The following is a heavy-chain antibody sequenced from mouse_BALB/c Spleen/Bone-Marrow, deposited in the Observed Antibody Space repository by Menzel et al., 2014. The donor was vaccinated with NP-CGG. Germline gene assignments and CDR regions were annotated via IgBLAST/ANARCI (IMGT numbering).Heavy chain of an antibody. D-gene: IGHD2-4*01. CDR3: ARHAYYDQTEVSFVY. CDR2: ISGGGSYT. Sequence: EVQGVESGGNLVKSGGSLKLSCAASGFTFSSYGMSWVRQTPEKGLEWVATISGGGSYTFYPDSVKGRFTISRDNAKNNLYLRLSSLRSEDTALYYCARHAYYDQTEVSFVYWGQGTLVTVSA. CDR1: GFTFSSYG. J-gene: IGHJ3*01. V-gene: IGHV5-9-2*01.